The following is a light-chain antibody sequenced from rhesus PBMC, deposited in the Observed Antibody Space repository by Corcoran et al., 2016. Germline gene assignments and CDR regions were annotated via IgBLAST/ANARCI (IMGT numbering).Light chain of an antibody. V-gene: IGKV1-74*01. J-gene: IGKJ3*01. CDR2: KAS. CDR1: ENVNKY. CDR3: QNVYRSPFP. Sequence: DIQMTQSPSSLSASMGDRVTITCRASENVNKYINWYQQKPEKAPQVLNYKASTLQSGVPSRISGSGSGSVYTFTISSVPPEDVAVSYCQNVYRSPFPFGPGTRLDVK.